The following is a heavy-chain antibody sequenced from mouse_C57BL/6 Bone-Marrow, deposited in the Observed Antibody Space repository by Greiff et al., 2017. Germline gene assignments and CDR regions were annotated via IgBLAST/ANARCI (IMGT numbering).Heavy chain of an antibody. V-gene: IGHV1-61*01. CDR1: GYTFTSYW. CDR3: ARGDYYGSSAFDY. CDR2: IYPSDSET. J-gene: IGHJ2*01. D-gene: IGHD1-1*01. Sequence: VQLQQSGAELVRPGSSVKLSCKASGYTFTSYWMDWVKQRPGQGLEWIGNIYPSDSETHYNQKFKDKATLTVDKSSRTAYMQLSSLTSEDSAVYYCARGDYYGSSAFDYWGQGTTLTVSS.